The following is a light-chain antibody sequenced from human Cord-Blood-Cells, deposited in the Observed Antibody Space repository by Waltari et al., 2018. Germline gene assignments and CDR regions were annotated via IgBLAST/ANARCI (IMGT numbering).Light chain of an antibody. CDR3: QQSYSTPWT. CDR2: AAS. Sequence: IQMTPSPSSLSASVGDRVTITCRASQSISSCLNWYQQKPGKAPKLLIYAASSLQSGVPSRFSGSGSGTDFTLTISSLQPEDFATYYGQQSYSTPWTFGQGTKVEIK. CDR1: QSISSC. J-gene: IGKJ1*01. V-gene: IGKV1-39*01.